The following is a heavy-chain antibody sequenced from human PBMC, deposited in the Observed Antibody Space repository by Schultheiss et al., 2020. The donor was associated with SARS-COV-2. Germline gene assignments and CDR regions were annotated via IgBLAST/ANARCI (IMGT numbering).Heavy chain of an antibody. D-gene: IGHD4-17*01. CDR2: ISSNGGST. V-gene: IGHV3-64D*06. Sequence: GGSLRLSCSASGFTFSSYAMHWVRQAPGKGLEYVSAISSNGGSTYYADSVKGRFTISRDNSKNTLYLQMSSLRAEVTAVYYCVKSQSGDYDPFDYWGQGTLVTVSS. CDR1: GFTFSSYA. J-gene: IGHJ4*02. CDR3: VKSQSGDYDPFDY.